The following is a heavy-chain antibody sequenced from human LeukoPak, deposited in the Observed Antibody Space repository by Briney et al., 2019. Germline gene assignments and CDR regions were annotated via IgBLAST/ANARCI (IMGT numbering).Heavy chain of an antibody. Sequence: PSETLSLTSTVSGDSFTSTLFYWVWTRQPPGKGLASIGTISYSGITLYNPSLKSRVTMSMDASKKQFSLKLTSVTAADTAVYYCARVLVATIGNWFDPWGQGTLVTVSS. D-gene: IGHD5-12*01. CDR2: ISYSGIT. CDR3: ARVLVATIGNWFDP. CDR1: GDSFTSTLFY. V-gene: IGHV4-39*07. J-gene: IGHJ5*02.